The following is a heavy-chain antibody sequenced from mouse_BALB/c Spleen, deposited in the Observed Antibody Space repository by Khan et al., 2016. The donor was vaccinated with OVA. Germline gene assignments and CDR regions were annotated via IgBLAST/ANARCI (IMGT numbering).Heavy chain of an antibody. CDR3: TRDGNYAHWYFDV. CDR1: GFSFSSYT. J-gene: IGHJ1*01. CDR2: ISSGSTYT. V-gene: IGHV5-6-4*01. D-gene: IGHD2-1*01. Sequence: EVELVESGGGLVNPGGSLKLSCAASGFSFSSYTMSWVRQTPEKRLEWVATISSGSTYTYYPDSVKGRFTISRAHAKNTLYLQMSSLKSEDTAMYYCTRDGNYAHWYFDVWGAGTTVTVAS.